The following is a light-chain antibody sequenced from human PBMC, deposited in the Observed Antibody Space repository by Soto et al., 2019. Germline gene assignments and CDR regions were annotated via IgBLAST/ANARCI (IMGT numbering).Light chain of an antibody. Sequence: QSALTQPRSVSGSPGHSVTISCTGTSSDVGAYNYVSWYQQHPGKAPKLIIYDVNKRPSGVPDRFSGSKSGNTASLTISGLQAEDEGDYFCCSYEGTYSFRVFGGGTKLTV. J-gene: IGLJ2*01. CDR3: CSYEGTYSFRV. CDR2: DVN. V-gene: IGLV2-11*01. CDR1: SSDVGAYNY.